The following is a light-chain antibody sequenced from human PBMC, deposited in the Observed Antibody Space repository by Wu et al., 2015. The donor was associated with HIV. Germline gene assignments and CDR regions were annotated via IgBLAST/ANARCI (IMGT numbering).Light chain of an antibody. J-gene: IGKJ1*01. CDR3: QQYGSSPAWT. CDR2: GAS. Sequence: EIVVTQSPATLSVSPGERATLSCRASQSVSSNLAWYQQKPGQAPRLLIYGASTRATGIPARFSGSGSGTELTLTISRLEPEDFAVYYCQQYGSSPAWTFGQGTKVEIK. V-gene: IGKV3-15*01. CDR1: QSVSSN.